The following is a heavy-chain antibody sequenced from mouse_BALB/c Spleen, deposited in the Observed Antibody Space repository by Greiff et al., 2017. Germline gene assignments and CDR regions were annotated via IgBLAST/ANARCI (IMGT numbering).Heavy chain of an antibody. CDR3: AGGYGNYGY. D-gene: IGHD2-10*02. CDR2: ISYSGST. V-gene: IGHV3-2*02. J-gene: IGHJ2*01. Sequence: EVQLQESGPGLVKPSQSLSLTCTVTGYSITSDYAWNWIRQFPGNKLEWMGYISYSGSTSYNPSLKSRISITRDTSKNQFFLQLNSVTTEDTATYYCAGGYGNYGYWGQGTTLTVSS. CDR1: GYSITSDYA.